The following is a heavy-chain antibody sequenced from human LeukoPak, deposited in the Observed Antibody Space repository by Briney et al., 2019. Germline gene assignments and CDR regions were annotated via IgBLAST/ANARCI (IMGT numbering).Heavy chain of an antibody. V-gene: IGHV1-2*02. CDR3: ARDFRAAMVPDWFDP. D-gene: IGHD5-18*01. CDR1: GYTFTDYY. Sequence: GASVKVSCKASGYTFTDYYIHWVRQAPGQGLEWMGWINPNSGGTNDAQKFQGRVTMTRDTSISTAYMELSRLRSDDTAVYYCARDFRAAMVPDWFDPWGQGTLVTVSS. CDR2: INPNSGGT. J-gene: IGHJ5*02.